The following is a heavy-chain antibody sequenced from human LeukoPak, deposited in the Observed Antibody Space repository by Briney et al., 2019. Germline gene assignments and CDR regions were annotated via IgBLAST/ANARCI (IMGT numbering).Heavy chain of an antibody. CDR3: AKRPRLNGGVFDY. CDR2: IATTDT. J-gene: IGHJ4*01. V-gene: IGHV3-23*05. CDR1: GFTFSNYA. Sequence: GGSLRLSCAASGFTFSNYAMSCVRQAPGKGPEWVASIATTDTYYRDSVKGRFTISRDNSRNRLYLQMDSLRVEDTAVYYCAKRPRLNGGVFDYWGQGTLVTVSS. D-gene: IGHD2-8*02.